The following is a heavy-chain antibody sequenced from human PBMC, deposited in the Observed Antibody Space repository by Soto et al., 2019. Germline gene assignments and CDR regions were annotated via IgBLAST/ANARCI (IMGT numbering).Heavy chain of an antibody. CDR1: GDSLSSGGYY. J-gene: IGHJ4*02. Sequence: QVQLQESGPGLVKPSQTLSLTCTVSGDSLSSGGYYWSWIRQHPGKGLEWIGYSYYSASTDYHPSLKSRVTISVSTSKAQFSLKVSSVTAADTAVYYWARGHGDYYLDYWGQGTLVTVAS. CDR3: ARGHGDYYLDY. CDR2: SYYSAST. D-gene: IGHD4-17*01. V-gene: IGHV4-31*03.